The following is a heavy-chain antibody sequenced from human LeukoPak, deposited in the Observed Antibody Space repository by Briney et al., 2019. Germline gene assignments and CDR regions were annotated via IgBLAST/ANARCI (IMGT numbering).Heavy chain of an antibody. Sequence: GGSLRLSCAASGFTFSSYAMSWVRQAPRKGLEWVSAISGSGGSTYYADSVKGRFTISRDNSKNTLYLQMNSLRAEDTAVYYCAKEGIDWLSNLIFDYWGQGTLVTVSS. CDR3: AKEGIDWLSNLIFDY. V-gene: IGHV3-23*01. CDR1: GFTFSSYA. CDR2: ISGSGGST. J-gene: IGHJ4*02. D-gene: IGHD3-9*01.